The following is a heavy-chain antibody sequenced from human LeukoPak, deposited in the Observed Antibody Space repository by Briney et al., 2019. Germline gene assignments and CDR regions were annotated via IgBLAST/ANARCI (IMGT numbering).Heavy chain of an antibody. V-gene: IGHV1-46*01. CDR2: INPSGDPT. Sequence: ASVKVSCKASGYTFTSYYMHWVRQAPGQGLEWVGIINPSGDPTTYAQKFQGRVTMTSGMSTSTVYMELSSLRSEDTAVYYCARSSGYYSSLFYMHVWGKGTTVTVSS. J-gene: IGHJ6*03. CDR1: GYTFTSYY. CDR3: ARSSGYYSSLFYMHV. D-gene: IGHD3-22*01.